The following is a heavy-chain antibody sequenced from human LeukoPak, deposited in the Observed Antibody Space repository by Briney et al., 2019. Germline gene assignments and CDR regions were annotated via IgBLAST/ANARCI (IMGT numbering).Heavy chain of an antibody. CDR1: GGFIGSDY. CDR3: AKYGNSGWVIDN. V-gene: IGHV4-59*08. J-gene: IGHJ4*02. Sequence: ASETLSLTCTVSGGFIGSDYWTWIRQPPGKGLEYIGYIYYTGGTNYNPSLKSRVTISVDTSKNQFSLKLSSVTAADTAVYFCAKYGNSGWVIDNWGQGTLVTVSS. CDR2: IYYTGGT. D-gene: IGHD6-19*01.